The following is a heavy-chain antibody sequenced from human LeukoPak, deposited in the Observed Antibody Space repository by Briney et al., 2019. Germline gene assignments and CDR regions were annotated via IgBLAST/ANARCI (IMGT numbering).Heavy chain of an antibody. CDR3: ARHLTVAAVDY. Sequence: SETLSLTCTVSGGSISSYYWSWIRQPPGKGLEWIGYIFYSGSTNYNPSLKSRVTISVDTSKNQFSLKLSSVTAADTAVYYCARHLTVAAVDYWGQGTLVIVSS. D-gene: IGHD6-13*01. J-gene: IGHJ4*02. CDR1: GGSISSYY. CDR2: IFYSGST. V-gene: IGHV4-59*08.